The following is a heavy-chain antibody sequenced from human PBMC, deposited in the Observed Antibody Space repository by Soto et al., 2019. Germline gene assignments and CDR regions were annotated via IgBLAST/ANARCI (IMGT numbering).Heavy chain of an antibody. V-gene: IGHV1-46*01. CDR3: AKPPYLVYYDSSGYPYYFDY. J-gene: IGHJ4*02. D-gene: IGHD3-22*01. CDR2: IYPGGVNI. CDR1: GYTFTSYG. Sequence: ASVTVSCQASGYTFTSYGISWVRQAPGQGLEWMGTIYPGGVNIGYAQKFKGRVTMTKDTSTSTVYMELNSLRAEDTAVYYCAKPPYLVYYDSSGYPYYFDYWGQGTLVTVSS.